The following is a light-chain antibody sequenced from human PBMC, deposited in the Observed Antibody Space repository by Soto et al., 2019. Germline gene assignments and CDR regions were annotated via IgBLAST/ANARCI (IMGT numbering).Light chain of an antibody. V-gene: IGLV9-49*01. CDR3: GADHGSGSTWM. CDR2: VGTGGIVG. J-gene: IGLJ3*02. Sequence: QTVVTQPPSASASLGASVTLTCTLSSGYSNYEVDWYQHRPRKGPRFVMRVGTGGIVGSKGDDIPDRFSVLGSGLNRSLTIRNIQEEDESDYHCGADHGSGSTWMFGGGTKLTVL. CDR1: SGYSNYE.